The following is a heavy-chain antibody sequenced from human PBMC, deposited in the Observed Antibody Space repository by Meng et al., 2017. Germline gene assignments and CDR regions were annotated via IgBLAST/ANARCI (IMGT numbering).Heavy chain of an antibody. Sequence: EVQLVGTGRGSIPPGGSPRLSFASAGFTVSSNYMSLVRHAPGKGVEWVSVIYSGGSTYYADSVKGRFTISRDNSKNTLYLQMNSLRAEDTAVYYCARGGSYYSYWGQGTLVTVSS. V-gene: IGHV3-53*02. D-gene: IGHD1-26*01. CDR2: IYSGGST. CDR1: GFTVSSNY. CDR3: ARGGSYYSY. J-gene: IGHJ4*02.